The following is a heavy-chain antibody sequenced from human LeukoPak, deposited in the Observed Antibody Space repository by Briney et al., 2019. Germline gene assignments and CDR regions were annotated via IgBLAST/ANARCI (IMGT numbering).Heavy chain of an antibody. CDR2: TRSKGNNYAT. D-gene: IGHD1-26*01. CDR1: GFTFSGFA. CDR3: TTLSVGATLAFDI. J-gene: IGHJ3*02. Sequence: GSLRLSCAASGFTFSGFAMHWVRQASGKGLEWVGRTRSKGNNYATAYAASVKGRFTISRDDSKNTAYLQMNSLKTEDTAIYYCTTLSVGATLAFDIWGQGTMVTVSS. V-gene: IGHV3-73*01.